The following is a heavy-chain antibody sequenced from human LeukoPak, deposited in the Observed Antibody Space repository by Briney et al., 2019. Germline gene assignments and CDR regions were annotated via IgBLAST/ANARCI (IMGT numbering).Heavy chain of an antibody. CDR3: ATERRVGAAKYYFDY. Sequence: GGSLRLSCAASGFTFSTYAMHWVRQAPGKGLEWVAVISYDGGNIYYTDSVKGRFTISRDNSKNTLYLQMNSLRAEDSAVYYCATERRVGAAKYYFDYWGQGTLVTVSS. CDR2: ISYDGGNI. J-gene: IGHJ4*02. CDR1: GFTFSTYA. V-gene: IGHV3-30-3*01. D-gene: IGHD1-26*01.